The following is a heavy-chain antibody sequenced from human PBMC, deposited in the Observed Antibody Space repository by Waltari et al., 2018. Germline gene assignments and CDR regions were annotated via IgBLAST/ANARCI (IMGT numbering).Heavy chain of an antibody. CDR2: IYHSGST. Sequence: QVQLQESGPGLVKPSGTLSLTCAVSGGSISRSNWWSWVRQPPGKGLEWIGEIYHSGSTNYNPSLKSRVTISVDKSKNQFSLKLSSVTAADTAVYYCARATTLSEDYYYYYMDVWGKGTTVTVSS. CDR1: GGSISRSNW. V-gene: IGHV4-4*02. CDR3: ARATTLSEDYYYYYMDV. J-gene: IGHJ6*03.